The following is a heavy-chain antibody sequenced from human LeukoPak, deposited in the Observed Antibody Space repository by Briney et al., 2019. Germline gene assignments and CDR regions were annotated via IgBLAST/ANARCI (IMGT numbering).Heavy chain of an antibody. J-gene: IGHJ3*02. Sequence: SETLSLTCTVSGGSISSYYWSWIRQPPGKGLEWIGSIYYSGSTYYNPSLKSRVTISVDTSKDQFSLRLSSVTAADTAVYYCARDLSGYDAFDIWGQGTMVTVSS. CDR3: ARDLSGYDAFDI. CDR1: GGSISSYY. D-gene: IGHD5-12*01. V-gene: IGHV4-59*12. CDR2: IYYSGST.